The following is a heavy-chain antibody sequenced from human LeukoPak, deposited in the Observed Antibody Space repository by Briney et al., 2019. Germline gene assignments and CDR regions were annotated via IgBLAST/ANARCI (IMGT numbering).Heavy chain of an antibody. D-gene: IGHD2-15*01. Sequence: GGSLRLSCAASGFTFSSYGMHWVRQAPGKGLEWVAVIWYDGSNKYYADSVKGRFTISRDNSKNTLYLQMNSLRAEDTAIYYCAKDVQSTPYYYYGMDVWGQGTTVTVSS. CDR3: AKDVQSTPYYYYGMDV. CDR1: GFTFSSYG. V-gene: IGHV3-30*02. CDR2: IWYDGSNK. J-gene: IGHJ6*02.